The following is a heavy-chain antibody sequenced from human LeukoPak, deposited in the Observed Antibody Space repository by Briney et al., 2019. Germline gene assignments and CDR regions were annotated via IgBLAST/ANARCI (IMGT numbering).Heavy chain of an antibody. CDR2: IYYSGST. D-gene: IGHD3-10*01. CDR3: ANMVRGV. J-gene: IGHJ4*02. V-gene: IGHV4-59*01. CDR1: GGSFSGYY. Sequence: SETLSLTCAVYGGSFSGYYWSWIRQPPGKGLEWIGYIYYSGSTNYNPFLKSRVTISVDTSKNQFSLKLSSVTAADTAVYYCANMVRGVWGQGTLVTVSS.